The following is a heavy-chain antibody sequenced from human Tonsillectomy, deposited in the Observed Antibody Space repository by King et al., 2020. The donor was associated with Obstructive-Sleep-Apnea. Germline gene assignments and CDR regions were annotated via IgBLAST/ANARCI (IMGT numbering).Heavy chain of an antibody. CDR3: ASKPCGRDCYSSWYFDL. Sequence: VQLQESGPGLVKPSETLSLTCTVSGGSISSYYWSWIRQPPGKGLEWIGYINYSGSTNYNPSLKSRVTISVDTSKNQFSLKRSSVTAADTAVYYCASKPCGRDCYSSWYFDLWGRGTLVIVS. D-gene: IGHD2-21*02. CDR1: GGSISSYY. CDR2: INYSGST. J-gene: IGHJ2*01. V-gene: IGHV4-59*01.